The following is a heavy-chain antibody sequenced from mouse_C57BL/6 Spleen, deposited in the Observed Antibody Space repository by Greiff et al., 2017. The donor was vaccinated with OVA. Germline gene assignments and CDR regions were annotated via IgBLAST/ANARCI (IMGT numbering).Heavy chain of an antibody. V-gene: IGHV1-61*01. J-gene: IGHJ4*01. Sequence: VQLQQPGAELVRPGSSVKLSCKASGYTFTSYWMDWVKQRPGQGLEWIGNIYSSDSETHYNQKFKDKATLTVDKSSSTAYMQLSSLTSEDSAFYYCARNPVGYAMDYWGQGTSVTVSS. CDR3: ARNPVGYAMDY. CDR1: GYTFTSYW. CDR2: IYSSDSET.